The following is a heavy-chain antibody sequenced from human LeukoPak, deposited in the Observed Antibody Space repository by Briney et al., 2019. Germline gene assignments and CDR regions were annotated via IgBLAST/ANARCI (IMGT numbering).Heavy chain of an antibody. CDR2: IYYSGST. J-gene: IGHJ4*02. CDR3: ARDPILGFSTSGYFDY. D-gene: IGHD3-3*01. Sequence: SETPSLTCAVYGGSFSGYYWSWIRQPPGKGLEWIGYIYYSGSTYYNPSLKSRVTISVDTSKNQFSLKLSSVTAADTAVYYCARDPILGFSTSGYFDYWGQGTLVTVSS. CDR1: GGSFSGYY. V-gene: IGHV4-34*09.